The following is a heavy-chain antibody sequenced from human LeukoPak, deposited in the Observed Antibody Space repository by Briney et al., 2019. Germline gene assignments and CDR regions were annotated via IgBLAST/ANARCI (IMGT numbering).Heavy chain of an antibody. Sequence: KSSETLSLTCAVYGGSFSGYYWSWIRQPPGKGLGWIGEINHSGSTNYNPSLKSRVTISVDTSKNQFSLKLSSVTAADTAVYYCARSRLNSGSYYSDYWGQGTLVTVSS. CDR2: INHSGST. J-gene: IGHJ4*02. CDR3: ARSRLNSGSYYSDY. V-gene: IGHV4-34*01. CDR1: GGSFSGYY. D-gene: IGHD1-26*01.